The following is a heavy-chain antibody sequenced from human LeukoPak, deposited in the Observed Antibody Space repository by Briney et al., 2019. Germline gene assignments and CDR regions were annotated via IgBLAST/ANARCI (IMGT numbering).Heavy chain of an antibody. Sequence: GGSLRLSCTASGFTFGDYAMSWFRQAPGKGLEWVGFIRSKAYGGTTEYAASVKGRFTNSRDDSKSIAYLQMNSLKTEDTAAYYCTSASNDYGDYAAFDIWGQGTMVTVSS. D-gene: IGHD4-17*01. CDR2: IRSKAYGGTT. J-gene: IGHJ3*02. V-gene: IGHV3-49*03. CDR1: GFTFGDYA. CDR3: TSASNDYGDYAAFDI.